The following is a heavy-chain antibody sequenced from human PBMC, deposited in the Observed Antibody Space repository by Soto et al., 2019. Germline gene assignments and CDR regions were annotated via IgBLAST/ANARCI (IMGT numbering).Heavy chain of an antibody. J-gene: IGHJ4*02. CDR1: GFTFSSYA. CDR2: ISGSGGST. CDR3: AAGYCSGGSCTATWNY. D-gene: IGHD2-15*01. V-gene: IGHV3-23*01. Sequence: GGSLRLSCAASGFTFSSYAMSWVRQAPGKGLKWVSAISGSGGSTYYADSVKGRFTISRDNSKNTLYLQMNSLRAEDTAVYFCAAGYCSGGSCTATWNYWGQGTLVTVSS.